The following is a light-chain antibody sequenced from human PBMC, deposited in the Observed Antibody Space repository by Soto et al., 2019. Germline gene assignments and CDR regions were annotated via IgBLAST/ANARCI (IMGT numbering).Light chain of an antibody. CDR1: SSDVGDYNY. CDR2: EVT. J-gene: IGLJ2*01. Sequence: QSALTQPASVSGSRGQSITISCTGTSSDVGDYNYVSWYQQHPGKAPKLIIFEVTNRPSGVSNRFSGSKSGNTASLTISGLQAEDEADYYCSSFTRSSTPCVFGGGTQLTVL. V-gene: IGLV2-14*03. CDR3: SSFTRSSTPCV.